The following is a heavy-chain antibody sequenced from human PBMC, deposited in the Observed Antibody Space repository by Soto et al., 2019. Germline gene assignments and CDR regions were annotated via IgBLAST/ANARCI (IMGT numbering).Heavy chain of an antibody. CDR3: ASNNGGKLELQWWFDP. CDR1: GGTFSSYT. D-gene: IGHD1-7*01. Sequence: QVQLVQSGAEVKKPGSSVKVSCKASGGTFSSYTISWVRQAPGQGLEWMGRIIPILGIANYAQKFQGRVTITADKSTSTAYMELSSLRSEDTAVYYCASNNGGKLELQWWFDPWGQGTLVTVSS. V-gene: IGHV1-69*02. J-gene: IGHJ5*02. CDR2: IIPILGIA.